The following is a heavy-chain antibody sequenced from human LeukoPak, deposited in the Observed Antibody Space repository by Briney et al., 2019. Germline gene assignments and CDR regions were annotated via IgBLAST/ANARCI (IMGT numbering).Heavy chain of an antibody. D-gene: IGHD2-21*01. V-gene: IGHV1-2*02. CDR3: ARDTCDRVSCYNWFDP. CDR1: GYSFTDYY. J-gene: IGHJ5*02. Sequence: GASVKVSCKASGYSFTDYYIHWARQAPGQGLEWMGWINPNRGGTSYAQKFQGRVTMTRDTSITTAYMELSSLRSDDTAMYYCARDTCDRVSCYNWFDPWGQGTLVTVSS. CDR2: INPNRGGT.